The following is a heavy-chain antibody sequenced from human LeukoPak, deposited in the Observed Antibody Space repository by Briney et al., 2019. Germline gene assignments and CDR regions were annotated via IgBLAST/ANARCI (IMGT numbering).Heavy chain of an antibody. CDR1: GYSFTNYD. D-gene: IGHD6-13*01. CDR2: VRPDGSKT. Sequence: SVKVSCKASGYSFTNYDINWVRQASGQGLEWVGGVRPDGSKTGYAEQIQGRVIMCVNTSIRTVYMDLSCLTTEDTAVYYCARGPTESSSSDSWGQGTPVTVSS. CDR3: ARGPTESSSSDS. J-gene: IGHJ4*02. V-gene: IGHV1-8*01.